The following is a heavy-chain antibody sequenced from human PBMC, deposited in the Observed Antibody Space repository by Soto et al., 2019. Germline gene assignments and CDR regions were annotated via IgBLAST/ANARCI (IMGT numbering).Heavy chain of an antibody. CDR1: GGSINSLNW. V-gene: IGHV4-4*02. J-gene: IGHJ4*02. CDR3: ASRADGSPHFDR. Sequence: SETLSLTCTLSGGSINSLNWWTWVRQPPGKGLEWIGEIYHSGTTNYNPSLKSRVTISVDKSKNQFSLKLTSVIAADTAVYYCASRADGSPHFDRWGQGTLVTVSS. CDR2: IYHSGTT. D-gene: IGHD3-10*01.